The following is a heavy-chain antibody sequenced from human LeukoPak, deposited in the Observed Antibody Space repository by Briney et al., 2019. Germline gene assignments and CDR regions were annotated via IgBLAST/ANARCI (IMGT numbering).Heavy chain of an antibody. Sequence: PGGSLRLSCAASGFTFSSYAMSWVRQAPGKGLEWVSAISGSGGSTYYADSVKGRFTISRDNSKNTLYLQMNSLRAEDTAVYYCAKDWDIVVVPAGPLGYFQHWSQGTLVTVSS. J-gene: IGHJ1*01. CDR2: ISGSGGST. CDR1: GFTFSSYA. V-gene: IGHV3-23*01. CDR3: AKDWDIVVVPAGPLGYFQH. D-gene: IGHD2-2*01.